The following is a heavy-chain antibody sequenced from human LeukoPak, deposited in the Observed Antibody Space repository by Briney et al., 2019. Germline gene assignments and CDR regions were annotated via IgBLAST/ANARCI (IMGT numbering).Heavy chain of an antibody. CDR2: ISYDGSNK. D-gene: IGHD6-19*01. Sequence: GGSLRLSCAASGFTFSSYGMHWVRQAPGKGLEWVAVISYDGSNKYYADSVKGRFTISRDNSKNTLYLQMNSLRAEDTSVYYCAKDAQWLTNYYYYYMDVWGKGTTVTVSS. J-gene: IGHJ6*03. V-gene: IGHV3-30*18. CDR1: GFTFSSYG. CDR3: AKDAQWLTNYYYYYMDV.